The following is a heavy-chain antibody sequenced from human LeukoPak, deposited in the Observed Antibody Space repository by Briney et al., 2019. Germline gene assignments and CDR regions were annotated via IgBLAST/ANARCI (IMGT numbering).Heavy chain of an antibody. CDR2: MWDDGTNE. Sequence: GGSLRLSCAASGFNFGIYGMHWVRQAPGKGLEWVAVMWDDGTNEYYVESVRGRFTISRDNGKRTLYLQMNSLRAEDTAVYYCARDDSLAYSSSWYLYWGQGTLVTVSS. J-gene: IGHJ4*02. D-gene: IGHD6-13*01. CDR3: ARDDSLAYSSSWYLY. V-gene: IGHV3-33*01. CDR1: GFNFGIYG.